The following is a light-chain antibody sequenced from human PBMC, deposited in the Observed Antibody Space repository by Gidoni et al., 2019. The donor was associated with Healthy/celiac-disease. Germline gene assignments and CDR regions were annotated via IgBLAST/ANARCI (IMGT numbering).Light chain of an antibody. CDR2: EVS. Sequence: QSALTQPASVSGSPGQSITISCTGTSSDVGGYNYVSWYQQHPGKAPKLMIYEVSNRPSGVSKRFSGSKSGNTASLTISGLQAEDEAYYYCSSYTSSSTRVFGTGTKVTVL. V-gene: IGLV2-14*01. CDR1: SSDVGGYNY. J-gene: IGLJ1*01. CDR3: SSYTSSSTRV.